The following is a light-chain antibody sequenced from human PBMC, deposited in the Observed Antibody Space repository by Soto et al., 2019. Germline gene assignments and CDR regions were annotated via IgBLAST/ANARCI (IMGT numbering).Light chain of an antibody. V-gene: IGKV1-39*01. CDR1: QSISSY. CDR3: QQSYSTPRT. CDR2: AAS. Sequence: EIHLTQSPSFLSASVGDRVTITCRASQSISSYLNWYQQKPGKATKLLIYAASSLQSGVQSRFSGSGSGTDFTLTISSLQPEDFATYYCQQSYSTPRTFGQGTKVDIK. J-gene: IGKJ1*01.